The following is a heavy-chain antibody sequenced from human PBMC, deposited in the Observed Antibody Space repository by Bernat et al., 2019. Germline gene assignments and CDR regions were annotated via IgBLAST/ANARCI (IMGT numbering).Heavy chain of an antibody. J-gene: IGHJ4*02. CDR3: ARHRVLLYFDWFHY. CDR1: GGSISSSSYY. V-gene: IGHV4-39*01. D-gene: IGHD3-9*01. Sequence: QLQLQESGPGLVKPSETLSLTCTVSGGSISSSSYYWGWIRQPPGRGLEWIGSIYYSGSTYYNPSLKSRVTISVDTSKNQFSLKLSSVTAADTAVYYCARHRVLLYFDWFHYWGQGTLVTVSS. CDR2: IYYSGST.